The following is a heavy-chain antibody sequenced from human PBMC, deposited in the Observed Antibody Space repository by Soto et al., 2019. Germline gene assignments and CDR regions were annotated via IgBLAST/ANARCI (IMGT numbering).Heavy chain of an antibody. CDR3: ARDHVSGWDLMKNDAFDI. V-gene: IGHV1-18*04. J-gene: IGHJ3*02. CDR1: GYTFTSYG. D-gene: IGHD6-19*01. Sequence: QVQLVQSGAEVKKPGASVKVSCKASGYTFTSYGISWVRQAPGQGLEWMGWISAYNGNTNYAQKLQGRVTMTTDTSTNTAYMELRSLRSDDTAVYYCARDHVSGWDLMKNDAFDIWGQGTMVTVSS. CDR2: ISAYNGNT.